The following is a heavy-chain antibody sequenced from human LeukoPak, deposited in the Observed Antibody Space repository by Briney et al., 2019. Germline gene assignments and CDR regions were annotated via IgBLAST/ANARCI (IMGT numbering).Heavy chain of an antibody. J-gene: IGHJ4*02. Sequence: GGSLRLSCAASGFTFDDYGMSWVRQAPGKGVEWVSGINWNGGSTGYADSVKGRFTVSRDNAKNSLYLQMNSLRAEDTALYYCARDLGGGSIDWGQGTLVTVSS. CDR2: INWNGGST. V-gene: IGHV3-20*04. CDR1: GFTFDDYG. CDR3: ARDLGGGSID. D-gene: IGHD1-26*01.